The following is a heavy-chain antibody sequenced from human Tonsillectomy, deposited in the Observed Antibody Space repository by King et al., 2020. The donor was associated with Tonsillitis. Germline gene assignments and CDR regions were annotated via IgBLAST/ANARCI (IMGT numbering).Heavy chain of an antibody. V-gene: IGHV3-20*04. CDR3: ASGFASTAVSTSFDY. J-gene: IGHJ4*02. CDR2: INWFCGST. Sequence: VQLVESGGGVVRPGGSLRLTCAVSGVSLDDHGMSWVRQVPGKGLEWVSGINWFCGSTRYADSVKGRFTISRDNGKKSLYLQMNNLRAEDTAFYYCASGFASTAVSTSFDYWGQGTLVTVSS. D-gene: IGHD4-17*01. CDR1: GVSLDDHG.